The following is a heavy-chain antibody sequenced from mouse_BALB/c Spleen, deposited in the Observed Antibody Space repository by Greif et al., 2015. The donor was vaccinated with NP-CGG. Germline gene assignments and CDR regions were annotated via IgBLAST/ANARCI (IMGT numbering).Heavy chain of an antibody. Sequence: VQLQQSGPELVKPGASVKIPCKASGYTFTDYNMDWVKQSRGKSLEWIGDINPNNGGTIYNQKFKGKATLTVDKSSSTAYMELRSLTSENTAVYYCARGGNWAFAYWGQGTLVTVSA. CDR3: ARGGNWAFAY. V-gene: IGHV1-18*01. CDR1: GYTFTDYN. D-gene: IGHD4-1*01. CDR2: INPNNGGT. J-gene: IGHJ3*01.